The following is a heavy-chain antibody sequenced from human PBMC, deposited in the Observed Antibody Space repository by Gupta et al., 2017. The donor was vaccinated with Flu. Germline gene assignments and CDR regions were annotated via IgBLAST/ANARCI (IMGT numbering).Heavy chain of an antibody. CDR3: ARAVWSGYPYYDYGMDV. J-gene: IGHJ6*02. V-gene: IGHV3-21*01. CDR1: GFTCSTSY. D-gene: IGHD3-3*01. Sequence: EVQLVESGGGLGRPGGSVRLSCAASGFTCSTSYMHWFRLGPGKGLEWVSCISSSSTYIWYADSVKGRFTISRDNAKNSLFLQMNSLRAEDTAVYYCARAVWSGYPYYDYGMDVWDQGTKVTVSS. CDR2: ISSSSTYI.